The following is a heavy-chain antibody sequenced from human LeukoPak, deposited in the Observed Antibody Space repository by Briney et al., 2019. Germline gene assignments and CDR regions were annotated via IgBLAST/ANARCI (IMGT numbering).Heavy chain of an antibody. Sequence: PGGSLRLSCAASGFTFSSYAMHWVRQAPGKGLEWVAVISYDGSNKYYADSVKGRFTISRDNSKNTLYLQMNSLRAEDTAVYYCARLVEWLPDYWGQETLVTVSS. CDR1: GFTFSSYA. CDR2: ISYDGSNK. CDR3: ARLVEWLPDY. J-gene: IGHJ4*02. D-gene: IGHD3-3*01. V-gene: IGHV3-30*04.